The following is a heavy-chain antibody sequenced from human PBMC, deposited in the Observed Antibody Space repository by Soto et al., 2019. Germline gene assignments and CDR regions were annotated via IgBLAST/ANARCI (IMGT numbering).Heavy chain of an antibody. CDR2: IHPSDSYT. CDR1: GYTFTSYW. J-gene: IGHJ4*02. CDR3: ARVFSAFDY. V-gene: IGHV5-51*01. Sequence: GESLKISCKGSGYTFTSYWIGWVRQMPGKGLEWMGIIHPSDSYTIYSPSFRGQVTISVDTSINTAYLQWSSLKASDTAMYFCARVFSAFDYWGQGTPVTVSS.